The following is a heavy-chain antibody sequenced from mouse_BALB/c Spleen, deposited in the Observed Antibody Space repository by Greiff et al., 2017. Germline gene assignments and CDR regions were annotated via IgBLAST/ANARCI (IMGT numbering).Heavy chain of an antibody. CDR3: ARSGYGNLLYYFDY. D-gene: IGHD2-10*02. J-gene: IGHJ2*01. CDR2: IYPGDGDT. CDR1: GYTFTSYW. V-gene: IGHV1-87*01. Sequence: VQLQQSGAELARPGASVKLSCKASGYTFTSYWMQWVKQRPGQGLEWIGAIYPGDGDTRYTQKFKGKATLTADKSSSTAYMQLSSLASEDSAVYYCARSGYGNLLYYFDYWGQGTTLTVSS.